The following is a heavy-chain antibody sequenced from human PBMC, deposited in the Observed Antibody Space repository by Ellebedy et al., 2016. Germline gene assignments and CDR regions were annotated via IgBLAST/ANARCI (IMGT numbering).Heavy chain of an antibody. Sequence: GGSLRLXCAASGFTFSSYAMSWVRQAPGKGLEWVSAISGSGGSTYYADSVKGRFTISRDNSKNTLYLQMNSLRAEDTAVYYCAKDWDSSGWSEFDYWGQGTLVTVSS. V-gene: IGHV3-23*01. D-gene: IGHD6-19*01. CDR2: ISGSGGST. CDR3: AKDWDSSGWSEFDY. CDR1: GFTFSSYA. J-gene: IGHJ4*02.